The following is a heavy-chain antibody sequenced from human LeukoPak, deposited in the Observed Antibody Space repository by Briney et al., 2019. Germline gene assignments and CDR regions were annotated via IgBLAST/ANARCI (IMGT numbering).Heavy chain of an antibody. CDR2: MNPNSGNT. CDR3: AVERGLTGTDY. J-gene: IGHJ4*02. D-gene: IGHD1-20*01. V-gene: IGHV1-8*03. CDR1: GYTFTSYD. Sequence: ASVKVSCKASGYTFTSYDINWVRQATGQGLEWMGWMNPNSGNTGYAQKFQGRVTITRNTSISTAYMELSSLRSEDTAVYYCAVERGLTGTDYWGRGTLVTASS.